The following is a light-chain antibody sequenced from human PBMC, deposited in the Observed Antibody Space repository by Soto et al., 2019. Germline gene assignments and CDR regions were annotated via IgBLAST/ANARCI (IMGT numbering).Light chain of an antibody. V-gene: IGKV3-20*01. Sequence: EIVLTQSPGTLSLSPGEIATLSCSASQSVSSNSLAWYQQKPGQAPRLLIYGASSRATGIPDRFSGSGSGTGFTLTISRLEPEDFAVYFCQQYGSSPLTFGGGTKVDIK. CDR1: QSVSSNS. CDR3: QQYGSSPLT. CDR2: GAS. J-gene: IGKJ4*01.